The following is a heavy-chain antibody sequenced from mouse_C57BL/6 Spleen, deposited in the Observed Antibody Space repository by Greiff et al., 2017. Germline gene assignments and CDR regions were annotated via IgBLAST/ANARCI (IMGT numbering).Heavy chain of an antibody. CDR1: GYTFTSYW. Sequence: QVQLQQPGAELVMPGASVKLSCKASGYTFTSYWMHWVKQRPGQGLEWIGEIDPSDSYTNYNQKFKGKSTLTVDKSSSTAYMQLSSLTSEDSAVYYCARNSNYPDWYFDVWGTGTTVTVSS. CDR2: IDPSDSYT. CDR3: ARNSNYPDWYFDV. J-gene: IGHJ1*03. D-gene: IGHD2-5*01. V-gene: IGHV1-69*01.